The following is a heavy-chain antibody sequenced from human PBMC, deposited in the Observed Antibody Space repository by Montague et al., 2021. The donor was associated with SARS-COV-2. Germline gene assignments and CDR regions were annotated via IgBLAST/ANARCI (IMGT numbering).Heavy chain of an antibody. CDR3: AKQRGPATTTFDY. J-gene: IGHJ4*02. CDR2: IRGDGDKT. CDR1: GFSFDTYG. V-gene: IGHV3-23*01. Sequence: YLRLSCAASGFSFDTYGMSWVRQAPGQGLEWVSSIRGDGDKTYYSGSVKGRFTISRDTSSNTLNLQMNSLRAEDTAIYFCAKQRGPATTTFDYWGQGTLVTVSS. D-gene: IGHD1/OR15-1a*01.